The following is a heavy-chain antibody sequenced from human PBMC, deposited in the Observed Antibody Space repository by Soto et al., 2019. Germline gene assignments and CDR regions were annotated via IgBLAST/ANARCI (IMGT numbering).Heavy chain of an antibody. CDR1: GGTFSSYA. V-gene: IGHV1-69*01. CDR3: ARVTTVTTPGDYYYYGMDV. Sequence: QVQLVQSGAEVKKPGSSVKVSCTASGGTFSSYAISWVRQAPGQGLEWMGWIIPLFGTANYAQKFQGRVTITADESTSTAYMELSSLRSEDTAVYYCARVTTVTTPGDYYYYGMDVWGQGTTVTVSS. CDR2: IIPLFGTA. D-gene: IGHD4-17*01. J-gene: IGHJ6*02.